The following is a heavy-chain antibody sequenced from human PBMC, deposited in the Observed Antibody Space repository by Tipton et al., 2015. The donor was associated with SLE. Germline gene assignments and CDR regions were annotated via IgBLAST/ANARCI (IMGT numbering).Heavy chain of an antibody. Sequence: SLRLSCAASGFTFSSYWMSWVRRAPGKGLEWVANIKQDGSEKNYVDSMKGRFTISRDNTQKSLYLQMSSLRAEDTAVYYCARAFSGSYPYYFDYWGQGTLVTVSS. CDR1: GFTFSSYW. CDR3: ARAFSGSYPYYFDY. J-gene: IGHJ4*02. V-gene: IGHV3-7*01. CDR2: IKQDGSEK. D-gene: IGHD1-26*01.